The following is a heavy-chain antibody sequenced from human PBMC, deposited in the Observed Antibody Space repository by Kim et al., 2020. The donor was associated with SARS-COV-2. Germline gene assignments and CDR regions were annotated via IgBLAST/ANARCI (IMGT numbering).Heavy chain of an antibody. CDR1: GFTFSSYS. V-gene: IGHV3-48*02. CDR2: ISSSSSTI. J-gene: IGHJ4*02. Sequence: GGSLRLSCAASGFTFSSYSMNWVRQAPGKGLEWVSYISSSSSTIYYADSVKGRFTISRDNAKNSLYLQMNSLRDEDTAVYYCARVGGPYGSGSYTDYWGQGTLVTVSS. CDR3: ARVGGPYGSGSYTDY. D-gene: IGHD3-10*01.